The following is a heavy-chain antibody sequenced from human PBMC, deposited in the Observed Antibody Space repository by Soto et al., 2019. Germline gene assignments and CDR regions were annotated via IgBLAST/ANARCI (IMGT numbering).Heavy chain of an antibody. CDR3: ARAPYYSGSGSYQPFDY. Sequence: QVQLVQSGAEVKKPGSSVKVSCKASGGTFSSYAISWVRQAPGQGLEWMGGIIPIFGTANYAQKFQGRVTITAEESTSTAYMELSSLRSEDTAVYSCARAPYYSGSGSYQPFDYWGQGTLVTVSS. J-gene: IGHJ4*02. CDR2: IIPIFGTA. D-gene: IGHD3-10*01. V-gene: IGHV1-69*01. CDR1: GGTFSSYA.